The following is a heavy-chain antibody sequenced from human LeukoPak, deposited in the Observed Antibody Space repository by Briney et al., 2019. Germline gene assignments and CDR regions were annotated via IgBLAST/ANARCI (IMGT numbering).Heavy chain of an antibody. J-gene: IGHJ6*02. CDR1: GFTFDDYA. CDR2: ISWNSGII. V-gene: IGHV3-9*01. CDR3: AKGAARPYYYYGMDV. Sequence: GGSLRLSCAASGFTFDDYAMHWVRQAPGQGLEWVSGISWNSGIIGYADSVKGRFTISRDNAKNSLYLQMDSLRAEDTALYYCAKGAARPYYYYGMDVWGQGTTITVSS. D-gene: IGHD2-2*01.